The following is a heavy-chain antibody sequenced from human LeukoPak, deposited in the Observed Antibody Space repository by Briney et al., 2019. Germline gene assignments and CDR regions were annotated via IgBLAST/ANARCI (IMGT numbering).Heavy chain of an antibody. Sequence: SETLSLTCAVYGGSFSGYYWSWIRQPPGKGLEWIGEINHSGSTNYNPALKSRVTISVDTSKNQFSLKLSSVTAADTAVYYCARHVLLWFGEIHFDIWGQGTMVTVSS. CDR2: INHSGST. D-gene: IGHD3-10*01. J-gene: IGHJ3*02. CDR1: GGSFSGYY. V-gene: IGHV4-34*01. CDR3: ARHVLLWFGEIHFDI.